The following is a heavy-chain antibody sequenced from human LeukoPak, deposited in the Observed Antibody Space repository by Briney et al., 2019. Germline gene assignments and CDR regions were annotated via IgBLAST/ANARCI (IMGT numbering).Heavy chain of an antibody. Sequence: GGSLRLSCAASGFTFSSYGMHWVRQAPGKGLEWVAVIWYDGSNKYYADSVKGRFTISRDNSKNTLYLQMNSLRAEDTAVYYCAGSWFYRDYFEYWGQGTLATVSS. J-gene: IGHJ4*02. V-gene: IGHV3-33*01. D-gene: IGHD3-10*01. CDR3: AGSWFYRDYFEY. CDR2: IWYDGSNK. CDR1: GFTFSSYG.